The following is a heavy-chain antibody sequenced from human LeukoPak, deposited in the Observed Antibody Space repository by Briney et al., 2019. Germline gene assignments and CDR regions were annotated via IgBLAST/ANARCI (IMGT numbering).Heavy chain of an antibody. CDR2: IYPGDSDT. CDR1: GYSFTSYW. D-gene: IGHD2-15*01. J-gene: IGHJ4*02. CDR3: ARRGVAPEGGFYFDY. V-gene: IGHV5-51*01. Sequence: GESLKISCKGSGYSFTSYWIGWVRQMPGKGLGWMGIIYPGDSDTRYSPSFQGQVTISADKSISTGYLQWSSLKASDTAMYYCARRGVAPEGGFYFDYWGQGTLVTVSS.